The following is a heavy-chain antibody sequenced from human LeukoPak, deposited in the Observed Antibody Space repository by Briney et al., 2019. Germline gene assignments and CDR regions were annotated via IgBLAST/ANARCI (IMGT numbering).Heavy chain of an antibody. J-gene: IGHJ4*02. CDR3: ARGAPYDSSGSRSRAFDY. CDR2: IIPIFGTA. Sequence: ASVKVSCKASGGTFSSYAISWVRQAPGQGLEWMGGIIPIFGTANYAQKFQGRVTITADESTSTAYMELSSLRSEDTAVYYCARGAPYDSSGSRSRAFDYWGQGTLVTVSS. V-gene: IGHV1-69*13. D-gene: IGHD3-22*01. CDR1: GGTFSSYA.